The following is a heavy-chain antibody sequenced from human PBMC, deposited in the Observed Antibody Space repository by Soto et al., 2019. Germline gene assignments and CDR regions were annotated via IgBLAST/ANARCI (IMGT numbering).Heavy chain of an antibody. Sequence: QVQLQESGPGLVKPSETLSLTCTVSGGSISSYYWSWIRQPPGKGLEWIGYIYYSGSTNYNPSLKSRVTISVDTSKNQFSLKLSSVTAADTAVYYGARGGQVGATIIDYWGQGTLVTVSS. CDR3: ARGGQVGATIIDY. V-gene: IGHV4-59*01. CDR2: IYYSGST. CDR1: GGSISSYY. J-gene: IGHJ4*02. D-gene: IGHD1-26*01.